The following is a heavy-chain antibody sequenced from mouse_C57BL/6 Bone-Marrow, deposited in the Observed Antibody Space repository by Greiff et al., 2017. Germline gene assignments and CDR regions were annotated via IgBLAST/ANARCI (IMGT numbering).Heavy chain of an antibody. D-gene: IGHD1-1*01. J-gene: IGHJ2*01. CDR3: SVGFITTVGGLFFDY. CDR2: ISNKANGYTT. Sequence: EVKLVESGGGLVQPGGSLSLSCAASGFTFTDYYMSWVRQPPGKALEWLGFISNKANGYTTEYSASVKGRFTISRDNSQSLLYLQMNALRAEDSATYYCSVGFITTVGGLFFDYWGQGTTLTVSS. V-gene: IGHV7-3*01. CDR1: GFTFTDYY.